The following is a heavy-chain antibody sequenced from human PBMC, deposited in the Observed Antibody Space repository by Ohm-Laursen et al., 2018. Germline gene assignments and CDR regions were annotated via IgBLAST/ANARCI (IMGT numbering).Heavy chain of an antibody. CDR3: ARGAYSSGWYLDYYYGMDV. D-gene: IGHD6-19*01. J-gene: IGHJ6*02. Sequence: APVKVSCKASGYTFTSYDINWVRQATGQGLEWMGWMNPNSGNTGYAQKFQGRVTMTRNTSISTAYIELSSLRSEDTAVYYCARGAYSSGWYLDYYYGMDVWGQGTTVTVSS. CDR1: GYTFTSYD. CDR2: MNPNSGNT. V-gene: IGHV1-8*01.